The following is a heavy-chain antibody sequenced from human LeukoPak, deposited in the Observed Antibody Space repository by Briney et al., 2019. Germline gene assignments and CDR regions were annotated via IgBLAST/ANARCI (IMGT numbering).Heavy chain of an antibody. D-gene: IGHD3-10*01. Sequence: ASVKVSCKASGYTFTSYDINWVRQATGQGLEWMGWMNPNSGNTGYAQKFQGRVTMTRNTSISTAYMELSSLRSEDTAVYYCARGKPRITMVRGVYEYYFDYWGQGTLVTVSS. V-gene: IGHV1-8*01. CDR3: ARGKPRITMVRGVYEYYFDY. CDR1: GYTFTSYD. J-gene: IGHJ4*02. CDR2: MNPNSGNT.